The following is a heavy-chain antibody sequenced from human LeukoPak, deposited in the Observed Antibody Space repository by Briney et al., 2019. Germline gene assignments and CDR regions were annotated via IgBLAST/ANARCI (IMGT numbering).Heavy chain of an antibody. V-gene: IGHV3-30*18. J-gene: IGHJ4*02. D-gene: IGHD2-2*01. Sequence: GGSLRLSCTASGFTFSSFYMHWVRQVPGKGLEWVAVISYDGSNKYYADSVKGRFTISRDNSKNTLYLQMNSLRAEDAAVYYCAKDLYDIVVVPAAISYWGQGTLVTVSS. CDR3: AKDLYDIVVVPAAISY. CDR1: GFTFSSFY. CDR2: ISYDGSNK.